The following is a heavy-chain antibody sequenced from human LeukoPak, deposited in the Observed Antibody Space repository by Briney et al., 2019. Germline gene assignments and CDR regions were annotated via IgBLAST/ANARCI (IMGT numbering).Heavy chain of an antibody. D-gene: IGHD4-17*01. CDR3: AKDSSVPYGITE. V-gene: IGHV3-23*01. Sequence: GGSLRLSCAASGFTFSKYAMSWVRQAPGKGLEWGSAISPSDGNTFYADSVKGRFTISRDNSKNTLSLQMNSLRAEDTALYYCAKDSSVPYGITEWGQGTLVTVSS. J-gene: IGHJ4*02. CDR1: GFTFSKYA. CDR2: ISPSDGNT.